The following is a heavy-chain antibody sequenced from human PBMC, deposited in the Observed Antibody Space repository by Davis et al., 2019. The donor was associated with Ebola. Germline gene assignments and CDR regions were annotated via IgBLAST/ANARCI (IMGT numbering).Heavy chain of an antibody. J-gene: IGHJ1*01. CDR1: GFTFSSYG. CDR2: ITSSGSST. D-gene: IGHD3-22*01. Sequence: GESLKISCAASGFTFSSYGMHWVRQAPGKGLEWVSAITSSGSSTYYADSVRGRFTISRDNSKNTLYLQIKSLRAEDTAVYYCAKDMIDEGLSSPHPDFQHWGQGTLVTVSS. V-gene: IGHV3-23*01. CDR3: AKDMIDEGLSSPHPDFQH.